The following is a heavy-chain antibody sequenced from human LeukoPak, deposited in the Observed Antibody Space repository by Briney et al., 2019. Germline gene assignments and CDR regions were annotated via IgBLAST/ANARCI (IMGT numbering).Heavy chain of an antibody. D-gene: IGHD3-22*01. CDR3: ARGLDSSGYYDAFDI. CDR2: INWNGGST. Sequence: PGGSLRLSCAASGFTFDDYGMSWVRQAPGKVLEWVAGINWNGGSTGYADSVKGRFTISRDNAKNSLYLQMNSLRAEDTALYYCARGLDSSGYYDAFDIWGQGTMVTVSS. CDR1: GFTFDDYG. J-gene: IGHJ3*02. V-gene: IGHV3-20*04.